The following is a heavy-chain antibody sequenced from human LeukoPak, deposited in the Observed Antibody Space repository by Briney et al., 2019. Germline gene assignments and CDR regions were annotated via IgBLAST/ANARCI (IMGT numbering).Heavy chain of an antibody. CDR1: GFTFSDYY. J-gene: IGHJ4*02. V-gene: IGHV3-11*04. CDR2: ISSSGSSI. CDR3: ARDLSFGGSYRFDY. D-gene: IGHD1-26*01. Sequence: GGSLRLSCAASGFTFSDYYMNWIRPAPGKGLEWVSYISSSGSSIYYADSVKGRFTISRDNAKKSLFLQMNSLRAEDTAVYYCARDLSFGGSYRFDYWRQGTLVTVSS.